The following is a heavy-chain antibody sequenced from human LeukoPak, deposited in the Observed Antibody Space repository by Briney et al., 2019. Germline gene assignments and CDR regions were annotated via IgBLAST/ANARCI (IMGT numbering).Heavy chain of an antibody. CDR1: GYDFINYG. Sequence: ASVKVSCKASGYDFINYGISWVRQAPAQGLEWMGWRSVYNGNTDYKLQGRVTMTTDTSTSTAYMEVRSLRSDDTAVYYCARGGPFPSGSSSREYYLDYWGQGTLVTVSS. V-gene: IGHV1-18*01. D-gene: IGHD6-6*01. J-gene: IGHJ4*02. CDR2: RSVYNGNT. CDR3: ARGGPFPSGSSSREYYLDY.